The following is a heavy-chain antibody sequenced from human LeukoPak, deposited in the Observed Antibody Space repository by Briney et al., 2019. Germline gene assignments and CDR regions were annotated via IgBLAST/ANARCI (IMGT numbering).Heavy chain of an antibody. J-gene: IGHJ4*02. D-gene: IGHD3-3*01. CDR3: ARALTLYYDFWSGSSYFDY. V-gene: IGHV3-21*01. CDR2: ISSSSSYI. Sequence: GGSLRLSCAASGFTFSSYSMNWVRQAPGKGLEWVSSISSSSSYIYYADSVKGRFTISRDNAKNSLYLQMNSLRAEDTAVYYCARALTLYYDFWSGSSYFDYWGQGTLVTVSS. CDR1: GFTFSSYS.